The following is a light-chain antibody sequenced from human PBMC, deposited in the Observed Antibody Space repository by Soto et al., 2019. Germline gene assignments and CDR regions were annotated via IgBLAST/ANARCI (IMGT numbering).Light chain of an antibody. CDR2: DVS. CDR3: SSSTSSSLYV. CDR1: SSDVGGYNY. J-gene: IGLJ1*01. Sequence: QSALTQPASVSGSPGQSITISCTGTSSDVGGYNYVSWYQQHPGKAPKLMIYDVSNRPSGVSNRLSGSTSSNTASLTISGLQAEEDADYYCSSSTSSSLYVFGTGTKLTVL. V-gene: IGLV2-14*01.